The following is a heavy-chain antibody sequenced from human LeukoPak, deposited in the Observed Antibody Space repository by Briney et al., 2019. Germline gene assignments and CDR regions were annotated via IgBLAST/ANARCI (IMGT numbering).Heavy chain of an antibody. CDR1: GFDFSNG. J-gene: IGHJ4*02. D-gene: IGHD2-21*02. CDR2: IQYDGINK. CDR3: VKSSSSQTAEDF. V-gene: IGHV3-30*02. Sequence: PGGSLRLSCAASGFDFSNGMHWVRQAPGKGLEWVTFIQYDGINKYYGDSVRGRLTISRDNSKNTLYLQMHSLRVEDTAMYYCVKSSSSQTAEDFWGQGTLVTVSS.